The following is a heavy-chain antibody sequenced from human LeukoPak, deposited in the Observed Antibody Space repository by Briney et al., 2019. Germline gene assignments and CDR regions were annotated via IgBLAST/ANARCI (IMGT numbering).Heavy chain of an antibody. CDR2: ISGSGSTI. J-gene: IGHJ4*02. V-gene: IGHV3-11*01. Sequence: GGSLRLSCAASGFTFSDYYMSWLRQAPGKGLEWVSYISGSGSTIYYADSVKGRFTISRDNAKNSLYLQMNSLRAEDTAVYYCARGRPAAMGVDYWGQGTLVTVSS. D-gene: IGHD2-2*01. CDR3: ARGRPAAMGVDY. CDR1: GFTFSDYY.